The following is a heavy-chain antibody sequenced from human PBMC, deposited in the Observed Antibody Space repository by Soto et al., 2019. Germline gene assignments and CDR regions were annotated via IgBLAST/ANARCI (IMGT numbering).Heavy chain of an antibody. CDR1: GGSITSDYSC. D-gene: IGHD4-17*01. Sequence: KLSETLSLTCTVSGGSITSDYSCWSWIRQPPGEGLEWIGHIFDSGTTYTNPSLRSQVAISLDPSKNHFSLTLSSVTAADTAVYYCARGMTTVTTLDYWGQGTLVTVSS. V-gene: IGHV4-30-4*01. CDR2: IFDSGTT. J-gene: IGHJ4*02. CDR3: ARGMTTVTTLDY.